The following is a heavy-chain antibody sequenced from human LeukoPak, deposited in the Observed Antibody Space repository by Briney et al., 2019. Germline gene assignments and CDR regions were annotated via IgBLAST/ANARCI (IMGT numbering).Heavy chain of an antibody. CDR1: GFTFDDYA. Sequence: GGSLRLSCAASGFTFDDYAMHWVRQAPGKGLEWVSGISWNSGSIGYADSVKGRFTISRDNSKNTLYLQMNSLRAEDTAVYYCAKDRWLRYFDSMDVWGQGTTVTVSS. D-gene: IGHD3-9*01. CDR2: ISWNSGSI. J-gene: IGHJ6*02. V-gene: IGHV3-9*01. CDR3: AKDRWLRYFDSMDV.